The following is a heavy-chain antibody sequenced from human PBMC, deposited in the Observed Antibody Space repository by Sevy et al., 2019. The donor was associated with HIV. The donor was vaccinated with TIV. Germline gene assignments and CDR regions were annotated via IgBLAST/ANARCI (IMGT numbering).Heavy chain of an antibody. V-gene: IGHV3-33*01. CDR3: ARDGRYYYDSSGYPDY. CDR1: GFPFSRHG. D-gene: IGHD3-22*01. Sequence: GGSLRPSCAASGFPFSRHGMHWVRQAPGKGLGGVAVIWYEGSNKYYADSVKGRFTISRDNSKNTLYLQMNSLRAEDTAVYYCARDGRYYYDSSGYPDYWGQGTLVTVSS. J-gene: IGHJ4*02. CDR2: IWYEGSNK.